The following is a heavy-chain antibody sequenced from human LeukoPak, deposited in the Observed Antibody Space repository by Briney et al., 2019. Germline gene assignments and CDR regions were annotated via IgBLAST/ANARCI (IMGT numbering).Heavy chain of an antibody. D-gene: IGHD1-26*01. CDR3: AKDRGGSSELGDAFDV. V-gene: IGHV3-21*04. CDR2: LSTSSSYI. Sequence: GGSLRLSCAAPGFTFSSYSMNWVRQAPGKGLEWVSSLSTSSSYIYYADSLKGRFTISRDNAKNSLYLQMNSLRVEDTALYYCAKDRGGSSELGDAFDVWGQGTMVRVSS. CDR1: GFTFSSYS. J-gene: IGHJ3*01.